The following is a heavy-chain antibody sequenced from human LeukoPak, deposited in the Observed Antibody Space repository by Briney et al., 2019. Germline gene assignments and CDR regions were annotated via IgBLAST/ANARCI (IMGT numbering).Heavy chain of an antibody. CDR2: INYSGST. CDR1: GGSISSYY. V-gene: IGHV4-59*01. D-gene: IGHD6-19*01. J-gene: IGHJ4*02. CDR3: ARHGLYSAAVAGFDY. Sequence: SETLSLTCTVSGGSISSYYWSWIRQPPGKGLEWIGYINYSGSTNYNPSLKSRLSISVDTSKNQFSLKLSSVTAADTAVYYCARHGLYSAAVAGFDYWGQGTLVTVSS.